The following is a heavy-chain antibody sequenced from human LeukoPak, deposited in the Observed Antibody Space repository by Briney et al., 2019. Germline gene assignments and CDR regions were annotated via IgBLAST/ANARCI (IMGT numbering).Heavy chain of an antibody. V-gene: IGHV1-69*13. D-gene: IGHD1-14*01. CDR2: IIPIFGTA. J-gene: IGHJ6*03. Sequence: ASVKVSCKASGYTFSNSGISWVRQAPGQGLEWMGGIIPIFGTANYAQKFQGRVTITADESTSTAYMELSSLRSEDTAVYYCARHRSEYYYYYMDVWGKGTTVTISS. CDR3: ARHRSEYYYYYMDV. CDR1: GYTFSNSG.